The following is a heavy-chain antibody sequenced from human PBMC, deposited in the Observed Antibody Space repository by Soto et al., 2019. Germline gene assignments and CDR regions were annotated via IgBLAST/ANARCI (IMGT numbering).Heavy chain of an antibody. CDR1: GFTFGDYA. CDR2: IRSKIYGETI. V-gene: IGHV3-49*03. Sequence: GGSLRLSCTASGFTFGDYAMSWFRQAPGKGLEWVSIIRSKIYGETIEYAASVKGRFTISRDDSKSIAYLQMNSLKTEDTAVYYCSQTTHYFDSWGQGTLVTV. CDR3: SQTTHYFDS. D-gene: IGHD2-15*01. J-gene: IGHJ4*02.